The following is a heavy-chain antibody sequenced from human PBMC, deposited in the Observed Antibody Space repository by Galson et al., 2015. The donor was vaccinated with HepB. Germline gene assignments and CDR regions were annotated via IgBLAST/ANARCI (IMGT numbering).Heavy chain of an antibody. Sequence: SVKVSCKASGGTFSSYAISWVRQAPGQGLEWMGGIIPIFGTANYAQKFQGRVTITADESTSTAYMELSSLRSEDTAVYYCAREEGDIVATIFNYWGQGTLVTVSS. D-gene: IGHD5-12*01. CDR1: GGTFSSYA. V-gene: IGHV1-69*13. CDR3: AREEGDIVATIFNY. J-gene: IGHJ4*02. CDR2: IIPIFGTA.